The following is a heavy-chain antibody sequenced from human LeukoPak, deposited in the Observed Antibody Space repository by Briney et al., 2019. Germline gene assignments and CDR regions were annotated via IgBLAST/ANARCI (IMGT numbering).Heavy chain of an antibody. CDR2: IYYTGSA. V-gene: IGHV4-59*08. CDR1: GGSISSYY. J-gene: IGHJ5*02. CDR3: ARQNRDHPHNWFDP. D-gene: IGHD1-14*01. Sequence: SETLSLTCSVSGGSISSYYWSWIRQPPGKGLEWIGYIYYTGSANYNPSLKSRVTISVDTSKNQFSLKLTSVTAADTAVYYCARQNRDHPHNWFDPWGQGTLVTVSS.